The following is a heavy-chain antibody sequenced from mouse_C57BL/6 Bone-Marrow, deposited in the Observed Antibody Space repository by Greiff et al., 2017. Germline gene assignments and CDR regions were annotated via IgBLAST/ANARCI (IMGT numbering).Heavy chain of an antibody. J-gene: IGHJ2*01. CDR1: GYTFTDCN. D-gene: IGHD2-1*01. Sequence: DVQLQASGPALVKPGASVKMSCKASGYTFTDCNMHWVKQSHGKSLEWIGYINPNNGGTSYNQKFKGKATLTVNKSSSTAYMELRSLTSEDSAVYYCAREGVYGNYGYWGQGTTLTVSS. V-gene: IGHV1-22*01. CDR2: INPNNGGT. CDR3: AREGVYGNYGY.